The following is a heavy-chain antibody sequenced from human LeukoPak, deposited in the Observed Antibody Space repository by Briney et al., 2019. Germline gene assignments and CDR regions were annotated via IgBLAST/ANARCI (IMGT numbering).Heavy chain of an antibody. Sequence: GASVKVSCEASGYTFTSYGISWVRQAPGQGLEWMGWISAYNGNTNYAQKLQGRVTMTTDTSTSTAYMELRSLRSDDTAVYYCARRPVLEWLSRPVDYWGQGTLVTVSS. CDR3: ARRPVLEWLSRPVDY. D-gene: IGHD3-3*01. J-gene: IGHJ4*02. CDR1: GYTFTSYG. V-gene: IGHV1-18*01. CDR2: ISAYNGNT.